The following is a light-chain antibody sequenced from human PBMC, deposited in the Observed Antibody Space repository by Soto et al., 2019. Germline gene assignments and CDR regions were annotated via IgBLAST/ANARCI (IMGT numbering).Light chain of an antibody. CDR1: QSISSW. V-gene: IGKV1-5*03. Sequence: DIQMTQSPSTLSASVGDRVTITCRASQSISSWLAWYQQKPGKAPKLLIYKASSLESGVPSRFSGSGSGTEFTLNISSLQPDDFATYYSQQYNSYSWTFGQGTKVEIK. CDR2: KAS. J-gene: IGKJ1*01. CDR3: QQYNSYSWT.